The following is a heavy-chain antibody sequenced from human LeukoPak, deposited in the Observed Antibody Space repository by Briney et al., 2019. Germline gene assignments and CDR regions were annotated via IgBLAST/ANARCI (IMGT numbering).Heavy chain of an antibody. CDR1: GGSFSGYY. V-gene: IGHV4-34*01. CDR3: ARGLAIS. D-gene: IGHD3-9*01. Sequence: SETLSLTCAVYGGSFSGYYCSWIRQPPGKGLGWIGEINHSGSTNYNPSLKSRVTISVDTSKNQFSLKLSSVTAADTAVYYCARGLAISWGQGTLVTVSS. J-gene: IGHJ5*02. CDR2: INHSGST.